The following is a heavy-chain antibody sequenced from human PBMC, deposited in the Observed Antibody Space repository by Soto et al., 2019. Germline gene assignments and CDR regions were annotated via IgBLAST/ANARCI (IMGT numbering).Heavy chain of an antibody. CDR1: GYSVSSNSAG. V-gene: IGHV6-1*01. CDR3: ARGSWDDVSGHYYMDV. D-gene: IGHD1-1*01. CDR2: TYYRSKWYF. Sequence: QVQLQLSGPGLVTPSQTLSLTCAISGYSVSSNSAGWNWIRQTPSRGLEWLGRTYYRSKWYFNYAVSVESRITINPDTSKNQFSLQLCSVTPDDTAVYYCARGSWDDVSGHYYMDVWGKGTTVTVSS. J-gene: IGHJ6*03.